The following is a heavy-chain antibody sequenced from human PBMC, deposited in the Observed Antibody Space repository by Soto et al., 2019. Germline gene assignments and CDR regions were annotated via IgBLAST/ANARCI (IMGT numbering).Heavy chain of an antibody. CDR2: IIPIFGTA. CDR1: GGTFSSYA. D-gene: IGHD3-10*01. Sequence: SSVKVSCKASGGTFSSYAISWVRQAPGQGLEWMGGIIPIFGTANYAQKFQGRVTITADESTSTAYMELSSLRSEDTAVYYCAKRMVRGVILPALKIYGLDVWGQGTTVTVSS. V-gene: IGHV1-69*13. J-gene: IGHJ6*02. CDR3: AKRMVRGVILPALKIYGLDV.